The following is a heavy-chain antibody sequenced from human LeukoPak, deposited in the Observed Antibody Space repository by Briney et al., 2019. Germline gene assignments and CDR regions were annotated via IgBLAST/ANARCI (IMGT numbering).Heavy chain of an antibody. CDR3: ARDGKSSLDY. Sequence: GGSLRLSCAASGFTFSSYAMSWVRQAPGKGLEWVSAISGSGGSIYYADSVKGRFTISRDNAKNSLYLQMNSLRAEDTAVYYCARDGKSSLDYWGQGTLVTVSS. J-gene: IGHJ4*02. CDR2: ISGSGGSI. D-gene: IGHD1-1*01. CDR1: GFTFSSYA. V-gene: IGHV3-23*01.